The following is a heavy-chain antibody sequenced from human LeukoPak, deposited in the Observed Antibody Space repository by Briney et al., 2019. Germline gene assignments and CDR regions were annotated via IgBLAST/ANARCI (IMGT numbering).Heavy chain of an antibody. CDR1: GYSFTSYW. Sequence: GESLKISCKGSGYSFTSYWIGWVRQMPGKGLEWMGIIYPGDSDTRYSPSFQGQVAISADKSISTAYLQWSSLKASDTAMYYCARLRVGGSSYNWFDPWGQGTLVTVSS. CDR2: IYPGDSDT. V-gene: IGHV5-51*01. CDR3: ARLRVGGSSYNWFDP. D-gene: IGHD6-6*01. J-gene: IGHJ5*02.